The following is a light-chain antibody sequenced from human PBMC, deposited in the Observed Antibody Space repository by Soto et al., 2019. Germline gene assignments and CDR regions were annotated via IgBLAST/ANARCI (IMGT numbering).Light chain of an antibody. CDR2: AAY. Sequence: DIQMTQSPSSVSASVGDRVTSTCRASQGMSSWLAWCQQKPGKAPKVLIYAAYSLQSGVPSRFSGSGPGTNFTITISNLQTEDFAAYYCQQANSFPHPFGQGTRLEIK. V-gene: IGKV1-12*01. CDR1: QGMSSW. J-gene: IGKJ5*01. CDR3: QQANSFPHP.